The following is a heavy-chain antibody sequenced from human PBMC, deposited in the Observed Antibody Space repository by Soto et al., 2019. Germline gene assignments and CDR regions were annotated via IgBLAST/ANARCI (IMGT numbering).Heavy chain of an antibody. V-gene: IGHV6-1*01. Sequence: SQTRSPNCHISGGGLPSTIFIWNWLTPSPSRGLEWLGRTYYRSKWHTDYAVSVRGRITINPDTPKNQFFLQLSSVTPDDTAVYFCARDLHGTYYYDSWGQGTLVNVSS. J-gene: IGHJ4*02. CDR1: GGGLPSTIFI. CDR2: TYYRSKWHT. D-gene: IGHD1-1*01. CDR3: ARDLHGTYYYDS.